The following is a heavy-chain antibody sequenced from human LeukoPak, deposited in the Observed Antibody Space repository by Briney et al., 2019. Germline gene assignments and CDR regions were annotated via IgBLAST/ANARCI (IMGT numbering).Heavy chain of an antibody. CDR2: MNPNSGNT. D-gene: IGHD3-22*01. Sequence: ASVKVSCKASGYTFTSYDINWVRQATGQGLEWVGWMNPNSGNTGYAQNFQGRVTMTRNTSISTAYMELSSLRSEDTAVYYCAREDSAYYSDDAFDIWGQGTMVTVSS. CDR3: AREDSAYYSDDAFDI. V-gene: IGHV1-8*01. CDR1: GYTFTSYD. J-gene: IGHJ3*02.